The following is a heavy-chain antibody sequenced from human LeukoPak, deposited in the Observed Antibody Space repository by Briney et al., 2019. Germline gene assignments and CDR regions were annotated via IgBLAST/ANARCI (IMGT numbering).Heavy chain of an antibody. Sequence: PGGSLRLSCAASGFTFSSSAMHWVRQAPDKGLEWVAVISYDGSNKYYADSVKGRFTISRDNSKNTLYLQMNSLRAEDTAVYYCTKKASGSSNDYWGQGTLVTVSS. V-gene: IGHV3-30-3*02. CDR1: GFTFSSSA. D-gene: IGHD3-10*01. CDR2: ISYDGSNK. CDR3: TKKASGSSNDY. J-gene: IGHJ4*02.